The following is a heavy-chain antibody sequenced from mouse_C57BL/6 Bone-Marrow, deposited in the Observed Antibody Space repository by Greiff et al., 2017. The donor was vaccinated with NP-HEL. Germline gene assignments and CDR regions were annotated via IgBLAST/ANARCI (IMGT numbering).Heavy chain of an antibody. Sequence: QVQLQQPGAELVMPGASVKLSCKASGYTFTSYWMHWLKQRPGQGLEWIGEIDPSDSYTNYNQKFKGKSTLTVDKSSSTAYMQLSSLTSEDSAVYYCAREGDYYGSSLDYWGQGTTLTVSS. CDR3: AREGDYYGSSLDY. CDR2: IDPSDSYT. CDR1: GYTFTSYW. J-gene: IGHJ2*01. D-gene: IGHD1-1*01. V-gene: IGHV1-69*01.